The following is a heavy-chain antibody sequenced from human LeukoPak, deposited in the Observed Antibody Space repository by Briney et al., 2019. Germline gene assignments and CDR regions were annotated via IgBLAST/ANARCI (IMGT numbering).Heavy chain of an antibody. V-gene: IGHV4-4*02. D-gene: IGHD2-2*01. Sequence: SETLSLTCAVSGDSITSDTWWSWVRQPPGKGLEWIGEIYHGGGINYNPSLKSRVTISVDKSRNQFSLKLSSVTAADTAVYYCARLHCSSASCYRLWALNYFDYWGQGTLVTVSS. CDR2: IYHGGGI. CDR1: GDSITSDTW. CDR3: ARLHCSSASCYRLWALNYFDY. J-gene: IGHJ4*02.